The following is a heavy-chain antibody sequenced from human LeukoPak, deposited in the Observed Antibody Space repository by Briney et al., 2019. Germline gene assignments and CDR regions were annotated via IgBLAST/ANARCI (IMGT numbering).Heavy chain of an antibody. D-gene: IGHD3-10*01. CDR3: TRDQSITMLRGVITYFHY. CDR1: GYTFTTYG. CDR2: ISTYNGNT. V-gene: IGHV1-18*01. J-gene: IGHJ1*01. Sequence: ASVKVSCKTSGYTFTTYGITWVRQAPGQGLEWMGWISTYNGNTNYAQKFQGRVTTTTDTSTSTVYMELRRLRSDDTAVYYCTRDQSITMLRGVITYFHYWGQGTLVTVSS.